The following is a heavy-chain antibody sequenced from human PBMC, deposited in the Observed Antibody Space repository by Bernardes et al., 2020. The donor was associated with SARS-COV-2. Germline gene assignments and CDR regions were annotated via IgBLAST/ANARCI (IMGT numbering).Heavy chain of an antibody. CDR2: IYSGGST. CDR3: ATSSWGSGST. Sequence: WGSLRLSCAASGFTVSSNYMSWVRQAPGKGLEWVSVIYSGGSTYYADSVKGRFTISRDNSKNTLYLQMTSLRAEDTAVYYCATSSWGSGSTWGQGTLVTVSS. CDR1: GFTVSSNY. J-gene: IGHJ5*02. V-gene: IGHV3-66*02. D-gene: IGHD3-10*01.